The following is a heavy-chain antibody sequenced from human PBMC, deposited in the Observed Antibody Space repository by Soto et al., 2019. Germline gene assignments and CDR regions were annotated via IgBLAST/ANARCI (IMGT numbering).Heavy chain of an antibody. CDR1: GYTFTGYY. CDR2: INPNSGGT. V-gene: IGHV1-2*04. Sequence: ASVKVSCKASGYTFTGYYMHWVRQAPGQGLEWMGWINPNSGGTNYAQKFQGWVTMTRDTSISTAYMELSRLRSDDTAVYYCARGPAALPPGYYYYGMDVWGQGTTVTVSS. D-gene: IGHD6-6*01. J-gene: IGHJ6*02. CDR3: ARGPAALPPGYYYYGMDV.